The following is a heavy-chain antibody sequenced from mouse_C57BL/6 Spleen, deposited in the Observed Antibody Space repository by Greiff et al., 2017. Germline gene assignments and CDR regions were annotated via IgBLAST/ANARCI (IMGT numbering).Heavy chain of an antibody. CDR2: INPSTGGT. CDR3: ARSGDYPYYYAMDY. Sequence: VQLQQSGPELVKPGASVKISCKASGYSFTGYYMNWVKQSPEKSLEWIGEINPSTGGTTYNQKFKAKATLTVDKSSSTAYMQLKSLTSEDSAVYYCARSGDYPYYYAMDYWGQGTSVTVSS. CDR1: GYSFTGYY. D-gene: IGHD2-4*01. V-gene: IGHV1-42*01. J-gene: IGHJ4*01.